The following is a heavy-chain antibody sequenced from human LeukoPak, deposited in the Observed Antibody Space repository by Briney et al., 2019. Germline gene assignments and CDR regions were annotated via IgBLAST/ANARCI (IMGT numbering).Heavy chain of an antibody. CDR1: GGSISSGDYY. CDR3: AREYYYDSSGDAFDI. D-gene: IGHD3-22*01. V-gene: IGHV4-30-4*01. J-gene: IGHJ3*02. Sequence: PSETLSLTCTVSGGSISSGDYYWSWIRQPPGKGLEWIGYIYYSGSTYYNPPLKSRMTISVSTSKNQFSLKLSSVTAADTAVYYCAREYYYDSSGDAFDIWGQGTMVTVSS. CDR2: IYYSGST.